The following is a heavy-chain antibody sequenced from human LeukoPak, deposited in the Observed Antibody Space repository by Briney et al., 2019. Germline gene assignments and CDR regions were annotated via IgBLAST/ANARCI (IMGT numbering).Heavy chain of an antibody. Sequence: GGSLRLSCAASRFTFSSYSMNWVRQAPGKGLEWVSSISSSSSYIYYADSVKGRFTISRDNAKNSLYLQMNSLRAEDTAVYYCAREAVTMVRGVITLYYYYMDVWGKGTTVTVSS. J-gene: IGHJ6*03. CDR3: AREAVTMVRGVITLYYYYMDV. CDR2: ISSSSSYI. D-gene: IGHD3-10*01. CDR1: RFTFSSYS. V-gene: IGHV3-21*01.